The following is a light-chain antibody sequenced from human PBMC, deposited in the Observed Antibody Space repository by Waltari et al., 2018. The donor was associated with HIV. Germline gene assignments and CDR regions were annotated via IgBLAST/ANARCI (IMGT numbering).Light chain of an antibody. CDR1: QSISSW. CDR3: QQTYATPRT. CDR2: KAS. Sequence: DIQMTQSPSTLSASVGDRVTITCRASQSISSWLAWYQQKPGKAPNLLIYKASSLESGVPSRFSGSGSGRDFTLTISSLQRGDFVTYSCQQTYATPRTFGLGTRLEI. J-gene: IGKJ5*01. V-gene: IGKV1-5*03.